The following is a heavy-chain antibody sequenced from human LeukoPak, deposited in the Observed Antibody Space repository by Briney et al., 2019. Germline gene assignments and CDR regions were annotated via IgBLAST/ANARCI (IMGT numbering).Heavy chain of an antibody. J-gene: IGHJ4*02. D-gene: IGHD1-26*01. V-gene: IGHV3-23*01. CDR2: ISGSGGST. CDR3: AKAHGGSYHSGID. CDR1: GFTFTSYA. Sequence: GGSLRLSCSASGFTFTSYAMNWVRQAPGKGLEWVSGISGSGGSTYYADSVKGWFSISRDNFKNTLYLQLNSLRVEDTAVYYCAKAHGGSYHSGIDWGQGTLVIVSS.